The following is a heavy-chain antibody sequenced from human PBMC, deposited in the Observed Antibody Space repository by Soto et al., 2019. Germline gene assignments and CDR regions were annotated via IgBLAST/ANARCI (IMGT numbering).Heavy chain of an antibody. Sequence: SVKVSCKASGGTFSSYTISWVRQAPGQGLEWVGRIIPILGIANYAQKFQGRVTITADKSTSTAYMELSSLRSEDTAVYYCARGDYGDDEYYYYYMDVWGKGTTVTVSS. CDR3: ARGDYGDDEYYYYYMDV. V-gene: IGHV1-69*02. CDR2: IIPILGIA. J-gene: IGHJ6*03. CDR1: GGTFSSYT. D-gene: IGHD4-17*01.